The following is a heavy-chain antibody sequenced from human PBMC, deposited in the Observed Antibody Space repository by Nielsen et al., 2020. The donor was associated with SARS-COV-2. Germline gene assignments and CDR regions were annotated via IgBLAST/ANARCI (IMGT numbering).Heavy chain of an antibody. CDR1: GYTFTDYY. CDR3: APTISNWNYVS. V-gene: IGHV1-2*06. D-gene: IGHD1-20*01. CDR2: INPNSGGT. Sequence: ASVQVSCKASGYTFTDYYMHWVRQAPGQGLEWMGRINPNSGGTNYAQKFQDRVTMTSDTSVSTAYMELSRLTSYDTAVYFFAPTISNWNYVSWGQGTLVTVSS. J-gene: IGHJ5*02.